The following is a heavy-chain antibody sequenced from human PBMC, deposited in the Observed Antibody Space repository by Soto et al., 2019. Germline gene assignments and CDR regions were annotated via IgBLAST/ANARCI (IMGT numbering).Heavy chain of an antibody. CDR3: ARVGGFGATTIDY. D-gene: IGHD3-10*01. CDR2: IYYSGST. Sequence: SETLSLTCTVSGGSISSGDYYWSWIRQPPGKCLEWIGYIYYSGSTYYNPSLKSRVTISVDTSKNQFSLKLSSVTAADTAVYYCARVGGFGATTIDYWGQGTLVTVSS. J-gene: IGHJ4*02. V-gene: IGHV4-30-4*01. CDR1: GGSISSGDYY.